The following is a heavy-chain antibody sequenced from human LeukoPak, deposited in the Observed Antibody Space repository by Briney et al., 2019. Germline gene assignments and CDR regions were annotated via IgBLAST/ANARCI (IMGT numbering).Heavy chain of an antibody. CDR2: MYSDGNT. CDR1: GFTVSRNY. Sequence: GGSLRLSCVASGFTVSRNYMRWVRQAPGKGLDWVSLMYSDGNTFYADSVKGRFTMSLDNSKNTLYLQMNSLRAEDMAVYYCARIEWERLGRAFDIWGQGTMVTVSS. J-gene: IGHJ3*02. D-gene: IGHD1-26*01. V-gene: IGHV3-53*01. CDR3: ARIEWERLGRAFDI.